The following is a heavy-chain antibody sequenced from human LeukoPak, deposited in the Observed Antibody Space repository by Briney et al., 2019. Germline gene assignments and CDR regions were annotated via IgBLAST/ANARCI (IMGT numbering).Heavy chain of an antibody. J-gene: IGHJ4*02. CDR2: ISYDGSNK. CDR3: ARDGSGSYYNPPTR. Sequence: GGSLRLSCAASGFTFSSYALHWVRQAPGKGLEWVAVISYDGSNKYYADSVNGRFTISRDNSKNTLYLQMNSLRAEDTAVYYCARDGSGSYYNPPTRWGQGTLVTVSS. CDR1: GFTFSSYA. D-gene: IGHD3-10*01. V-gene: IGHV3-30*04.